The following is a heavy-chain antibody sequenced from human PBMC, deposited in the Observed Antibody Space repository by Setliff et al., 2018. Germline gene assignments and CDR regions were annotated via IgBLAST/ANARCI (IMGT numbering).Heavy chain of an antibody. V-gene: IGHV3-21*01. J-gene: IGHJ3*02. CDR3: ASAGHSGSWFPFDAFHI. CDR1: GFTFSTHS. Sequence: GGSLRLSCAASGFTFSTHSMNWVRQAPGKGLEWVSSISRSSTYIYYADSMQGRFTISRDNAKNSLYLQMNSLRAEDTAVYYCASAGHSGSWFPFDAFHIWGQGTMVTVSS. CDR2: ISRSSTYI. D-gene: IGHD6-13*01.